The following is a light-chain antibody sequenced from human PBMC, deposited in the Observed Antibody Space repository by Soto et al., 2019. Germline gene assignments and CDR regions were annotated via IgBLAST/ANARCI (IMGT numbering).Light chain of an antibody. V-gene: IGLV1-51*01. CDR2: DNK. CDR3: ATWDSSLSAVV. J-gene: IGLJ2*01. Sequence: QSVLMQPPSLSAAPGQRVTISCSGSSSNIGNNYVSWYQQFPGTAPKFLIYDNKKRPSGIPDRFSGSKSGTSATLGITGLQTGDEADYYCATWDSSLSAVVFGGGTKLTVL. CDR1: SSNIGNNY.